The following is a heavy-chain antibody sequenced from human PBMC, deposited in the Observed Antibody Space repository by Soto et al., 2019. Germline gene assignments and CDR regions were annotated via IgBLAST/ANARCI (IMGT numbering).Heavy chain of an antibody. CDR3: AKESSGTRVKGASDI. V-gene: IGHV3-23*01. CDR2: ISASGGSA. J-gene: IGHJ3*02. D-gene: IGHD1-1*01. CDR1: GFTFSNYA. Sequence: EVQLLESGGGLVQPGGSLRLSCAASGFTFSNYAMTWVRQAPGKGLEWVSSISASGGSAYYADSVKGRFTISRDSSKNTLYLQMNSLGAEDTAVYICAKESSGTRVKGASDIWGQGTMVTVSS.